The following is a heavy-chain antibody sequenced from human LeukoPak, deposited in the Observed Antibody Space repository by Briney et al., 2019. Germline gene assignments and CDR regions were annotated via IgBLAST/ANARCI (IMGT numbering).Heavy chain of an antibody. V-gene: IGHV1-46*01. CDR1: GYTFTSYY. CDR2: INPSGGST. D-gene: IGHD1-26*01. CDR3: ARAVSRVGATGDDFDY. J-gene: IGHJ4*02. Sequence: ASVKVSCKASGYTFTSYYMHWVRQPPGQGLEWMGIINPSGGSTSYAQKFQGRVTMTRDMSTSTVYMELSSLRSEDTAVYYCARAVSRVGATGDDFDYWGQGTLVTVSS.